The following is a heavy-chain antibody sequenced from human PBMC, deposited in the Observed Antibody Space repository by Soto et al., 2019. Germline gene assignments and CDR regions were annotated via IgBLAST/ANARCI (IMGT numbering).Heavy chain of an antibody. V-gene: IGHV3-23*01. Sequence: GGSLRLSCAASGFTFSSYAMSWVRQAPGKGLEWVSAISGSGGSTYYADSVKGRFTISRDNSKNTLYLQMNSLRAEDTAAYYCANVFWSGYYGFDYWGQGTLVTVSS. J-gene: IGHJ4*02. CDR3: ANVFWSGYYGFDY. CDR1: GFTFSSYA. D-gene: IGHD3-3*01. CDR2: ISGSGGST.